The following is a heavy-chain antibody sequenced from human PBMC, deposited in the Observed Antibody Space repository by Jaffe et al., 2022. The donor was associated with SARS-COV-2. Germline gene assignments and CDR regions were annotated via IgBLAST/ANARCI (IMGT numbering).Heavy chain of an antibody. V-gene: IGHV3-30*04. CDR2: ISYDGSNK. J-gene: IGHJ4*02. Sequence: QVQLVESGGGVVQPGRSLRLSCAASGFTFSSYAMHWVRQAPGKGLEWVAVISYDGSNKYYADSVKGRFTISRDNSKNTLYLQMNNLRTEDTAVYFCARGRYYFDYWGQGTLVTVSS. CDR3: ARGRYYFDY. CDR1: GFTFSSYA.